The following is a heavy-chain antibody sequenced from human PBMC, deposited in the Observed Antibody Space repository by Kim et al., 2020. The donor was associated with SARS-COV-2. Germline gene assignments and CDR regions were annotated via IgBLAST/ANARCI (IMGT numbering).Heavy chain of an antibody. D-gene: IGHD3-10*01. V-gene: IGHV1-69*01. CDR3: ARGGWPPRGGFDY. Sequence: YAQKFKGGVTITADESTSTAYMELSSMRSEDTAVYYCARGGWPPRGGFDYWGQGTLVTVSS. J-gene: IGHJ4*02.